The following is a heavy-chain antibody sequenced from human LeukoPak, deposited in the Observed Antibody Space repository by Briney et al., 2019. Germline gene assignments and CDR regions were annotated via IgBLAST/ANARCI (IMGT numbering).Heavy chain of an antibody. D-gene: IGHD6-19*01. V-gene: IGHV1-46*01. CDR3: ARVYSSGWDSDY. J-gene: IGHJ4*02. CDR2: INPSGGST. CDR1: GYIIATYY. Sequence: ASVKVSCKASGYIIATYYIDWVRQAPGQGLEWMGIINPSGGSTSYAQKFQGRVTMTRDTSTSTVYMELSSLRSEDTAVYYCARVYSSGWDSDYWGQGTLVTVSS.